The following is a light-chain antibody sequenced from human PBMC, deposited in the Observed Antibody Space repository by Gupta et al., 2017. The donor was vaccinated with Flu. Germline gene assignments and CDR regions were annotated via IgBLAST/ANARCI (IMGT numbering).Light chain of an antibody. Sequence: QSALTQPPSVSGSPGQSVTIPCTGTGSDVGYYNRVSWYQQLPGTVPKLIIYEVSNRPSGVPDRFSGSKSGNTASLTISGLQGDDEADYYCSSYTSIYTFVFGTGTKVTVL. J-gene: IGLJ1*01. V-gene: IGLV2-18*02. CDR3: SSYTSIYTFV. CDR1: GSDVGYYNR. CDR2: EVS.